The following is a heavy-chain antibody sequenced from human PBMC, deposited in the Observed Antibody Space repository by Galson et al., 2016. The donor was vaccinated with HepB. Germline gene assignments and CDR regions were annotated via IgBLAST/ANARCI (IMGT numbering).Heavy chain of an antibody. CDR1: GGSISGFH. Sequence: SETLSLTCTVSGGSISGFHWSWIRQPPGKGLEWIGYIYSGGSANYNPSLKSRLTISIETSKNPFSLNLSSVTAADTAVYYCARLFWFCSGGNGMDVWGQGTTVTVSS. J-gene: IGHJ6*02. CDR3: ARLFWFCSGGNGMDV. D-gene: IGHD3-10*02. CDR2: IYSGGSA. V-gene: IGHV4-59*01.